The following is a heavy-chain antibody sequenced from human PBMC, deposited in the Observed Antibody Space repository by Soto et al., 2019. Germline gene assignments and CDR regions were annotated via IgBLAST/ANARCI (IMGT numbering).Heavy chain of an antibody. CDR1: GFTFSNAW. CDR2: IKSKTDGGTT. CDR3: TTGFGYSGSYSYY. J-gene: IGHJ4*02. D-gene: IGHD1-26*01. Sequence: PGGSLRLSCAASGFTFSNAWMNWVRQAPGKGLEWVGRIKSKTDGGTTDYAAPVKGRFTISRDDSKNTLYLQMNSLKTEDTAVYYCTTGFGYSGSYSYYWGQGTLVTVSS. V-gene: IGHV3-15*07.